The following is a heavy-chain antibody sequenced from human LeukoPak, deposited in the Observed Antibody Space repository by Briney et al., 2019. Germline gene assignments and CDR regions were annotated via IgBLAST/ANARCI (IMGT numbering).Heavy chain of an antibody. J-gene: IGHJ6*03. D-gene: IGHD3-3*01. Sequence: SETLSLTCAVYGGSFSGYYWSWIRQPPGKGLEWIGEINHSGSTNYNPSLKSRVTISVDASKNQFSLKLSSVTAADTAVYYCARVGYDFWSDYYGEVNYYYMDVWGKGTTVTVSS. CDR3: ARVGYDFWSDYYGEVNYYYMDV. CDR2: INHSGST. CDR1: GGSFSGYY. V-gene: IGHV4-34*01.